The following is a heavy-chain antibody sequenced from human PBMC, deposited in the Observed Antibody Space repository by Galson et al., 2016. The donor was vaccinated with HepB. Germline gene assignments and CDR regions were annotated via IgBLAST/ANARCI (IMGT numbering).Heavy chain of an antibody. CDR3: ARESDLTIFGLFDY. D-gene: IGHD3-3*01. Sequence: SETLSLTCTVSGGSLSNNSWGWIRQPAGKGLKWIGRIYTSGSTNYNPSLKSRVTMSVDTSKNQFSLKLRSVTAADTAVYYCARESDLTIFGLFDYWGQGTLVTVSS. CDR2: IYTSGST. J-gene: IGHJ4*02. V-gene: IGHV4-4*07. CDR1: GGSLSNNS.